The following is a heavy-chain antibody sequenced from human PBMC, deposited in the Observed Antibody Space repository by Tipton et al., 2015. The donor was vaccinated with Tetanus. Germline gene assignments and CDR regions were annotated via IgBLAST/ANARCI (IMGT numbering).Heavy chain of an antibody. CDR3: ARQKGY. J-gene: IGHJ4*02. Sequence: QSGPEVKEPGESLKISCQGSGYNFNLYWIAWVRQMPGKGLEWMGIIYPGDSDTTYSPSFQGQVTISADKSINTTYLRWTSLKASDSAMYYCARQKGYWGQGTLVTVSS. CDR2: IYPGDSDT. V-gene: IGHV5-51*01. CDR1: GYNFNLYW.